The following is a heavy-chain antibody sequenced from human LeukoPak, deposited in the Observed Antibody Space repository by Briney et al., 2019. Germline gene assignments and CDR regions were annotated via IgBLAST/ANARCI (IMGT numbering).Heavy chain of an antibody. CDR3: AKQSNNFWDDYTVPPGYGMDV. D-gene: IGHD3-16*01. Sequence: GSLRLSCEGSAFIFSGHWMNWVRQTPGKGLEWVASIKEDGSERQYVDSVKGRFSISRDNTKGSLFLQLNSLRAEDTAVYYCAKQSNNFWDDYTVPPGYGMDVWGQGTTVIVSA. V-gene: IGHV3-7*03. CDR1: AFIFSGHW. CDR2: IKEDGSER. J-gene: IGHJ6*01.